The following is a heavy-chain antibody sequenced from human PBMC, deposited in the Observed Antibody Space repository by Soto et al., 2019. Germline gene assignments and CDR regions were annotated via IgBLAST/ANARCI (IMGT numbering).Heavy chain of an antibody. Sequence: EVQLVESGGGLVQPGGSLRLSCAASGFTVSSNYMSWVRQAPGKGLEWVSVIYSGGSTYYADSVKGRFSISRDNSKNTLYLQMNSLRAEDTAVYYCARDIREWRYFDLWGRGTLVTVSS. CDR3: ARDIREWRYFDL. CDR2: IYSGGST. CDR1: GFTVSSNY. D-gene: IGHD2-21*01. J-gene: IGHJ2*01. V-gene: IGHV3-66*01.